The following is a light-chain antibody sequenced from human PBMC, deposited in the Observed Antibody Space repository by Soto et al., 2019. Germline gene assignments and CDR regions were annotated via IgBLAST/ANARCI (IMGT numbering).Light chain of an antibody. CDR3: QQYNNWPPWT. J-gene: IGKJ1*01. CDR2: GAS. V-gene: IGKV3-20*01. Sequence: EIVLTQSPATLSLSPGDGATLSCRASQSVSSSYLAWYQQKPGQAPRLLIYGASSRATGTPDRFSGSGSGTDFTLTISRLEPEDFAVYYCQQYNNWPPWTFGQGTKVDI. CDR1: QSVSSSY.